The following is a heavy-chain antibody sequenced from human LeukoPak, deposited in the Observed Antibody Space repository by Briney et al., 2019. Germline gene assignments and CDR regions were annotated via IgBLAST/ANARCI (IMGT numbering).Heavy chain of an antibody. D-gene: IGHD7-27*01. V-gene: IGHV3-48*01. CDR3: AKDSRELGMDY. CDR2: ISSSSSTI. Sequence: GGSLRLSCAASGFTFSSYSMNWVRQAPGKGLEWVSYISSSSSTIYYADSVKGRFTISRDNAKNSLYLQMNSLRAEDTAVYYCAKDSRELGMDYWGQGTLVTVSS. CDR1: GFTFSSYS. J-gene: IGHJ4*02.